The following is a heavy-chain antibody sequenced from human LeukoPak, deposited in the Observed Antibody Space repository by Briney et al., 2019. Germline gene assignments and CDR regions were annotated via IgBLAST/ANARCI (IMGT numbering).Heavy chain of an antibody. CDR1: GYPISSVYY. CDR2: INHGGST. V-gene: IGHV4-38-2*02. CDR3: ARGTLATMPSDY. D-gene: IGHD2-2*01. J-gene: IGHJ4*02. Sequence: PSETLSLTCSVSGYPISSVYYWGWLRRPPGKGLEWIGSINHGGSTDYNPSLKSRVIMSIDTSKNHFSLKLTSVTAADTAVYYCARGTLATMPSDYWGQGTLVTVSS.